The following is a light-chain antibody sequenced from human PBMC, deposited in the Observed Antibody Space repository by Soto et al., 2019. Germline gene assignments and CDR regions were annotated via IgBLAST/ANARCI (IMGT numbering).Light chain of an antibody. CDR2: DAS. V-gene: IGKV3-11*01. Sequence: EIVLTQSPATLSLSPGEISTLSCRSSQSVSTYLAWYQQRPGQAPRLLIYDASYRATDIPPRFSGSGSGTDFTLTISSLEPEDFAVYYCQQRRSWPPTITFGQGTRLEIK. CDR1: QSVSTY. J-gene: IGKJ5*01. CDR3: QQRRSWPPTIT.